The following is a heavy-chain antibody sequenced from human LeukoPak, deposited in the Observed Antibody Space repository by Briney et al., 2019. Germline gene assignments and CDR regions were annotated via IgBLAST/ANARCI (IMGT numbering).Heavy chain of an antibody. CDR1: GGSFSGYY. V-gene: IGHV4-34*01. CDR2: INHSGST. D-gene: IGHD2-8*01. Sequence: SETLSLTCAVYGGSFSGYYWSWIRQPPGKGLEWIGEINHSGSTNYNPSLKSRVTISVDTSKNQFSLKLSSVTAADTAVYYCARGRSKVYAIPNYFDYWGQGTLVTVSS. CDR3: ARGRSKVYAIPNYFDY. J-gene: IGHJ4*02.